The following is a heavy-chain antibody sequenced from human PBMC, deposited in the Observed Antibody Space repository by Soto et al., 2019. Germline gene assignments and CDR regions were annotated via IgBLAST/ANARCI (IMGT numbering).Heavy chain of an antibody. V-gene: IGHV3-23*01. CDR3: ANGGGIDMVSLQY. CDR2: ITPGGGST. D-gene: IGHD1-26*01. J-gene: IGHJ4*02. Sequence: PGGSLRLSCAASGFTFSNYAMNWVRQAPGKGLEWVSGITPGGGSTFYADSVKGRFTISRDNSKNTLYLQMNGLRAEDTALYYCANGGGIDMVSLQYWGQGTLVTVSS. CDR1: GFTFSNYA.